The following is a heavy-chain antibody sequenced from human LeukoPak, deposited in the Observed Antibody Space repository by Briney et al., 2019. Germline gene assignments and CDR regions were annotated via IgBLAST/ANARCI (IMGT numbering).Heavy chain of an antibody. V-gene: IGHV3-9*01. CDR1: GFTFDDYA. Sequence: GGSLRLSCAASGFTFDDYAMHWVRQAPGKGLEWVSGISWNSGSIGYADSVKGRFTISRDNAKNSLYLQMNSLRAEDTALYYCAKDINAAVAALFDYWGQGTLVTVSS. J-gene: IGHJ4*02. CDR2: ISWNSGSI. CDR3: AKDINAAVAALFDY. D-gene: IGHD6-19*01.